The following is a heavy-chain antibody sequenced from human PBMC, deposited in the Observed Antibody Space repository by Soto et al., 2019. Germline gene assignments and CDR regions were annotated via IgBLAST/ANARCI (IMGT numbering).Heavy chain of an antibody. CDR3: ARGGGMIVLVRPFDY. D-gene: IGHD3-22*01. J-gene: IGHJ4*02. CDR1: GGSISSYY. CDR2: IYYSGST. V-gene: IGHV4-59*01. Sequence: QVQLQESGPGLVKPSETLSLTCTVSGGSISSYYWSWIRQPPGKGLEWIGYIYYSGSTNYNPSLKSRVTISVDTSKHQFSLKLSSVTAADTAVYYCARGGGMIVLVRPFDYWGQGTLVTVSS.